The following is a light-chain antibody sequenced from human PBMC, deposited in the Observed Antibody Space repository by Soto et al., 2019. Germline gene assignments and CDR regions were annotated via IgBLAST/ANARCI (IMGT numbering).Light chain of an antibody. V-gene: IGLV2-8*01. CDR3: SSYAGSNNFV. CDR1: SSDVGAYNY. CDR2: ELT. J-gene: IGLJ1*01. Sequence: QSVLTQPPSVSGSPGQSVTISCTGTSSDVGAYNYVSWYQQHPGKAPKLVIYELTKRPSGVPDRFSGSKSGVTASLTVSGLQAEDEADYYCSSYAGSNNFVFGTGTKVTVL.